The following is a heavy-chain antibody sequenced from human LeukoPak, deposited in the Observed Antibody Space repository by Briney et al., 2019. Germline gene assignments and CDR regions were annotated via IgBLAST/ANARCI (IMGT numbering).Heavy chain of an antibody. Sequence: ASVKVSCKASGGTFSSYAISWVRQAPGQGLEWMGGIIPIFGTANYAQKFEGRVAVTADESTSTAYMELSSLRSEDTAVYYCARVSRQWLVPDYWGQRTLVTVSS. CDR3: ARVSRQWLVPDY. J-gene: IGHJ4*02. V-gene: IGHV1-69*01. CDR1: GGTFSSYA. D-gene: IGHD6-19*01. CDR2: IIPIFGTA.